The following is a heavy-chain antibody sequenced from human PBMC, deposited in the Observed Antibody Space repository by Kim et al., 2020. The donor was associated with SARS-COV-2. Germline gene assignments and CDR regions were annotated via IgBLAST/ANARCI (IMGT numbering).Heavy chain of an antibody. CDR2: IYSGGSST. Sequence: GGSLRLSCAASGFTFSSYAMSWVRQAPGKGLEWVSVIYSGGSSTYYADSVKVRFTISRDNSKNTLYLQMNSLRAEDTAVYYCAKVGAAAWGQGTMVTVSS. CDR1: GFTFSSYA. V-gene: IGHV3-23*03. D-gene: IGHD6-13*01. CDR3: AKVGAAA. J-gene: IGHJ3*01.